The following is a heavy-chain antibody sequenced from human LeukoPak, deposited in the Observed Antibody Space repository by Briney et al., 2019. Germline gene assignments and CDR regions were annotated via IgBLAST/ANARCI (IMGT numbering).Heavy chain of an antibody. V-gene: IGHV3-11*06. CDR2: ISSSTYT. Sequence: GGSLRLSCAASGFTFSDYFMSWIRQAPGKGLEWVSYISSSTYTNYADSVKGRFTISRDNAKNSLYLQMNSLRAEDTAVYYCAKDGGYHNFDYWGQGTLVTVSS. D-gene: IGHD1-26*01. CDR1: GFTFSDYF. CDR3: AKDGGYHNFDY. J-gene: IGHJ4*02.